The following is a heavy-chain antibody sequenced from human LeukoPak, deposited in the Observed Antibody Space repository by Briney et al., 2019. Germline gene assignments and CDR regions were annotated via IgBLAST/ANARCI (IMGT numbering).Heavy chain of an antibody. CDR1: GGSFSAYY. Sequence: SETLSLTCAVYGGSFSAYYWSWIRQPPGKGLEWIGEINHSGSTNYNPSLKSQVTISVDTSKNQFSLKLSSVTAADTAVYYCARGGFYCGGDCYVDYWGQGTLVTVSS. J-gene: IGHJ4*02. V-gene: IGHV4-34*01. D-gene: IGHD2-21*02. CDR3: ARGGFYCGGDCYVDY. CDR2: INHSGST.